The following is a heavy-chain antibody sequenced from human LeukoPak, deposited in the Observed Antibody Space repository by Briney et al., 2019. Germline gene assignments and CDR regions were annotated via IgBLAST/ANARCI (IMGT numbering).Heavy chain of an antibody. CDR1: GYTFTGYY. V-gene: IGHV1-2*02. CDR3: ARNYYYDSSGTEGNYFDY. D-gene: IGHD3-22*01. Sequence: GASVKVSCKASGYTFTGYYMHLVRQAPGQGLEWMGWLNPNSGGTNYAQKFQGRVTMTRDTSISTAYMELSRLRSDDTAVYYCARNYYYDSSGTEGNYFDYWGQGTLLTVSS. CDR2: LNPNSGGT. J-gene: IGHJ4*02.